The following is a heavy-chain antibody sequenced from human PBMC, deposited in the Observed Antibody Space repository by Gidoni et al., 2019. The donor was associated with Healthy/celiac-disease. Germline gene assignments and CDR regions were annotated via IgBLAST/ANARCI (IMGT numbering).Heavy chain of an antibody. V-gene: IGHV3-9*01. J-gene: IGHJ3*02. CDR1: GFTFDDYA. D-gene: IGHD6-19*01. Sequence: EVQLVESGGGLVQPGRSLRLSCAASGFTFDDYAMHWVRQAPGKGLEWVSGISWNSGSIGYADSVKGRFTISRDNAKNSLYLQMNSLRAEDTALYYCAKDKRAYSSGSIHAFDIWGQGTMVTVSS. CDR3: AKDKRAYSSGSIHAFDI. CDR2: ISWNSGSI.